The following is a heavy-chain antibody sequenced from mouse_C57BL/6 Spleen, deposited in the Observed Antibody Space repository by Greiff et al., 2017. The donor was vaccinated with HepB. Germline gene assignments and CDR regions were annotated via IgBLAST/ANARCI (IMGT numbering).Heavy chain of an antibody. D-gene: IGHD2-5*01. CDR3: ERFNSNYVKACDY. CDR1: GYAFSSSW. V-gene: IGHV1-82*01. CDR2: IYPGDGDT. Sequence: VQLQQSGPELVKPGASVKISCKASGYAFSSSWMNWVKQRPGKGLEWIGRIYPGDGDTNYNGKFKGKATLTADKSSSTAYMQLSSLTSEDSAVYFCERFNSNYVKACDYWGQGTTLTVSS. J-gene: IGHJ2*01.